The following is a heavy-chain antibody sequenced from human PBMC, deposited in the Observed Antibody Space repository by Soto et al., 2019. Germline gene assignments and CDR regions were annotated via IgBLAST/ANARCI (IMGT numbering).Heavy chain of an antibody. D-gene: IGHD5-18*01. CDR3: ARHRYSYGVYYFDY. V-gene: IGHV4-59*08. CDR2: IYYSGST. J-gene: IGHJ4*02. CDR1: GGSSSNYY. Sequence: LETLSLTCTVSGGSSSNYYWSWIRQPPGKGLEWIGYIYYSGSTNYNPSLTSRVTISVDTSKNQFSLKLSSVTAADTAVYYCARHRYSYGVYYFDYWGQGTLVTVSS.